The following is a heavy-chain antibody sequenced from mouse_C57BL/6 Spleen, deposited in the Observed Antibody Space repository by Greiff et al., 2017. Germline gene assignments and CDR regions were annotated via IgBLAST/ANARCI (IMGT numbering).Heavy chain of an antibody. D-gene: IGHD1-1*01. CDR2: IYPRDGST. V-gene: IGHV1-78*01. J-gene: IGHJ2*01. CDR1: GYTFTDHT. Sequence: QVQLQQSDAELVKPGASVKISCKVSGYTFTDHTIHWMKQRPEQGLEWIGYIYPRDGSTKYNEKFKGKATLTADKSSSTAYMQLNSLTSEDSAVYFCAREDYYGSSPLSFDYWGQGTTLTVSS. CDR3: AREDYYGSSPLSFDY.